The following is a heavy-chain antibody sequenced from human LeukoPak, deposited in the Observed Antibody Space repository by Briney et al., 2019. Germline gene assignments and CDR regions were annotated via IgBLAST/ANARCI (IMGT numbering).Heavy chain of an antibody. D-gene: IGHD5-18*01. CDR3: ARQEGGIQLWFSPSSFDY. J-gene: IGHJ4*02. Sequence: GASVKVSCKASGYSFDSYGISWVRQAPGQGLEWMGWINPNSGGTNYAQKFQGRVTMTRDTSISTAYMELSRLRSDDTAVYYCARQEGGIQLWFSPSSFDYWGQGTLVTVSS. V-gene: IGHV1-2*02. CDR1: GYSFDSYG. CDR2: INPNSGGT.